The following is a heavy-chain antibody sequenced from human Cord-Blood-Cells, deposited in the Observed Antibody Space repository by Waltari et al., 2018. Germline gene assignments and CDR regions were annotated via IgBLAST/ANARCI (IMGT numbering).Heavy chain of an antibody. Sequence: QVQLQQWGAGLLKPSETLSLTCAVYGGSFSGYYWSWIRQPPGKGLEWIGEINDGGSTNHNPSRKSRVTIAVDTAKNQFSLKLSSVTAADTAVYYCARGRYSYGSRLIDYWGQGTLVTVSS. V-gene: IGHV4-34*01. CDR2: INDGGST. CDR3: ARGRYSYGSRLIDY. J-gene: IGHJ4*02. D-gene: IGHD5-18*01. CDR1: GGSFSGYY.